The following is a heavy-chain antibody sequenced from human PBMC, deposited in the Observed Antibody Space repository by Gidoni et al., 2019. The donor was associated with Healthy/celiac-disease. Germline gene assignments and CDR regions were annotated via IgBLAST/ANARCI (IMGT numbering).Heavy chain of an antibody. V-gene: IGHV3-33*01. Sequence: QVQLVESGGGVVQPGRSLRLSCAASGFTFSSSGLHWVRQAPGKGLEWVAVIWYDGSNKYYADAVKGRFTISRDNSKNTLYLQMNSLRAEDTAVYYCAREHIVVVTAINYYYYGMDVWGQGTTVTVSS. CDR2: IWYDGSNK. J-gene: IGHJ6*02. CDR1: GFTFSSSG. D-gene: IGHD2-21*02. CDR3: AREHIVVVTAINYYYYGMDV.